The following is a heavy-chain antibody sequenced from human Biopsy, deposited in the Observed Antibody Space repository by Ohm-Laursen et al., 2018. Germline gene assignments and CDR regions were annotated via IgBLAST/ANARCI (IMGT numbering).Heavy chain of an antibody. V-gene: IGHV1-46*01. Sequence: SSVKVSCNASGYNFGNYYINWVRKVPGQGLEWLGVVNPVAEATMYAQKFQDRITLTRDASTNTVYMDLTSLTSEDTAVYYCARESPLRLGVCGAIRCFKEVFGMDVWGQGTTVIVSS. CDR1: GYNFGNYY. J-gene: IGHJ6*02. D-gene: IGHD2-21*01. CDR2: VNPVAEAT. CDR3: ARESPLRLGVCGAIRCFKEVFGMDV.